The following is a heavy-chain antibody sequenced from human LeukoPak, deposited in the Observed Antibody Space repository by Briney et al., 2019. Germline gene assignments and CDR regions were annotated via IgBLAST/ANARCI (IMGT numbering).Heavy chain of an antibody. V-gene: IGHV1-8*03. CDR3: ARGTRIAAAGTVFTREKYYYYMDV. Sequence: ASVKVSRKASGYTFTSYDINWVRQATGQGLEWMGWMNPNSGNTGYAQKFQGRVTITRNASISTAYMELSSLRSEDTAVYYCARGTRIAAAGTVFTREKYYYYMDVWGKGTTVTVSS. CDR1: GYTFTSYD. J-gene: IGHJ6*03. CDR2: MNPNSGNT. D-gene: IGHD6-13*01.